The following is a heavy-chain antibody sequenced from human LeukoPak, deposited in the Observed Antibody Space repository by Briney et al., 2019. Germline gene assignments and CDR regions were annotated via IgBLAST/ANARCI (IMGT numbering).Heavy chain of an antibody. J-gene: IGHJ5*02. CDR2: ISGSGGST. CDR1: GFTFSSYA. V-gene: IGHV3-23*01. Sequence: GGSLRLSCAASGFTFSSYAMSWVRQAPGKGLEWVSAISGSGGSTYYADSVKGRFTISRDNSKNTLYLQMNSLRAEDTAVYYCAKDHYYGSGSYPYNWFDPWGQGILVTVSS. CDR3: AKDHYYGSGSYPYNWFDP. D-gene: IGHD3-10*01.